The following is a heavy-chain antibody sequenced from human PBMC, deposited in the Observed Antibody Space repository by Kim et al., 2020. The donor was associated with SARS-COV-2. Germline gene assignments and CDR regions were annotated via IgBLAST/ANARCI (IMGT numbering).Heavy chain of an antibody. CDR2: ISSSSSYI. D-gene: IGHD6-13*01. V-gene: IGHV3-21*04. CDR1: GFTFSSYS. CDR3: ARDRYSRNGRNWFDP. Sequence: GWSLRLSCAASGFTFSSYSMNWVRQAPGKGLEWVSSISSSSSYIYYADSVKGRFTISRDNAKNSLYLQMNSLRAEDTAVYYCARDRYSRNGRNWFDPWGQGTLVTVSS. J-gene: IGHJ5*02.